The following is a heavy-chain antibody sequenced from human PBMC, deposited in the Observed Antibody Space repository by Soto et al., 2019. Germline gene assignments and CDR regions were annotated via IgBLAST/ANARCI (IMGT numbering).Heavy chain of an antibody. D-gene: IGHD6-13*01. CDR3: ARDIAAAGSNWFDP. J-gene: IGHJ5*02. CDR1: GGSISSGGYY. CDR2: IYYSGST. Sequence: PSETLSLTCTVSGGSISSGGYYWSWIRQHPGKGLEWTGYIYYSGSTYYNPSLKSRVTISVDTSKNQFSLKLSSVTAADTAVYYCARDIAAAGSNWFDPWGQGTLVTVSS. V-gene: IGHV4-31*03.